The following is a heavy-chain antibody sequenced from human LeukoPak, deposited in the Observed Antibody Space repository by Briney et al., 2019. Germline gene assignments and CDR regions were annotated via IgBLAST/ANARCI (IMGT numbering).Heavy chain of an antibody. CDR2: IYPGDSDT. CDR1: EYSFSSYW. CDR3: ARVSLEMRIARNFDY. J-gene: IGHJ4*02. Sequence: GESLKISCQGSEYSFSSYWIGWVRQMPGKGLEWMGIIYPGDSDTRYSPSFRGQVTTSADKSISTAYLQWSSLKASDTAMYYCARVSLEMRIARNFDYWGQGTLVTVSS. D-gene: IGHD5-24*01. V-gene: IGHV5-51*01.